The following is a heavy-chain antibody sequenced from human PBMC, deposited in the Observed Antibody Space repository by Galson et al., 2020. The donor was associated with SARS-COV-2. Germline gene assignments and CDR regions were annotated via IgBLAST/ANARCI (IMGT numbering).Heavy chain of an antibody. J-gene: IGHJ4*02. Sequence: GGSLRLSCAASGFTFSAYEMHWVRQTTERGLEWVSAIGVAGDTFFSDPVKGRFTISRDNAKNTLYLQMSSLRAGDTAVYYCTRESTTGCYNGVCAFDFWGQGTLVTVSS. CDR2: IGVAGDT. D-gene: IGHD2-8*01. CDR1: GFTFSAYE. V-gene: IGHV3-13*01. CDR3: TRESTTGCYNGVCAFDF.